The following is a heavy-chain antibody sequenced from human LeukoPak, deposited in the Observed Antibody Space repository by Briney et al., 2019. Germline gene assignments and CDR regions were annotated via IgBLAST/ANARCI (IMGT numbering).Heavy chain of an antibody. CDR2: IKSKADGGTT. CDR1: GFTFSDHY. D-gene: IGHD1-1*01. Sequence: GGSLRLSCVASGFTFSDHYMHWVRQAPGKGLEWVGRIKSKADGGTTDYAAPVKGRFTISRDDSKNTLYLQMNSLKTEDTAVYYCTTGGVEATYWGQGTLVTVSS. J-gene: IGHJ4*02. CDR3: TTGGVEATY. V-gene: IGHV3-15*01.